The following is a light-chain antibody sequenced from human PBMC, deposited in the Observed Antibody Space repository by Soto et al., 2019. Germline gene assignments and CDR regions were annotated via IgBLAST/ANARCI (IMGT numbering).Light chain of an antibody. Sequence: IQLTQSPSSLSASVGDKVTISCRASQAINSALAWCQQRPGKAPMVLIYDASILESGVPSRFSGSGSGTDFTLTISSLQPEDFATDYCQDFNSFPHTIGGGT. CDR1: QAINSA. CDR3: QDFNSFPHT. CDR2: DAS. V-gene: IGKV1-13*02. J-gene: IGKJ4*01.